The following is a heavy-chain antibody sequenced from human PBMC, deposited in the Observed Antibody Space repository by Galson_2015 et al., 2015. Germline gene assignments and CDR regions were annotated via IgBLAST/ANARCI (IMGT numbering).Heavy chain of an antibody. CDR3: ARAFSVYDAFDI. D-gene: IGHD3-3*02. CDR2: IWYDGSNK. J-gene: IGHJ3*02. CDR1: GFTFSSYG. V-gene: IGHV3-33*01. Sequence: SLRLSCAASGFTFSSYGMHWVRQAPGKGLEWVAVIWYDGSNKYYADSVKGRFTISRDNSKNTLYLQMNSLRAEDTAVYYCARAFSVYDAFDIWGQGTMVTVSS.